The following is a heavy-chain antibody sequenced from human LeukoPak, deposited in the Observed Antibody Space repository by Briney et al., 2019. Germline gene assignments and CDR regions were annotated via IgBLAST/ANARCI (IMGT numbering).Heavy chain of an antibody. J-gene: IGHJ5*02. CDR3: ARGSSGWYWRPAWFDP. CDR2: ISSSGSTL. D-gene: IGHD6-13*01. CDR1: GFTFSSYE. Sequence: GGSLRLSCAASGFTFSSYEMNWVRQAPGRGLEWVSYISSSGSTLYHADSVKGRFTISRDNAKNSLYLQMNSLRAEDTAVYFWARGSSGWYWRPAWFDPWGQGTLVTVSS. V-gene: IGHV3-48*03.